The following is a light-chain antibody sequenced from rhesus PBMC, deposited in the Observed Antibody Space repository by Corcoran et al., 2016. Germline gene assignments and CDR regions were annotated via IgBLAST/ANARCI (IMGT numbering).Light chain of an antibody. CDR3: QQYDDLPWT. CDR2: SAS. V-gene: IGKV1-19*01. CDR1: QDISSW. J-gene: IGKJ1*01. Sequence: DIHMTQSPSSLSASLGDKVTITCHASQDISSWLAWYQQKPGKAPKPLIYSASSLQSGVPSWFSGSGSGTDYTLTISSLQPEDFATYYCQQYDDLPWTFGQGTKVEIK.